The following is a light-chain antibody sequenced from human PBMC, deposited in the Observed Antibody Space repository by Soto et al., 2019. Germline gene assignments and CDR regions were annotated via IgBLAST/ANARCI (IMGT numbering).Light chain of an antibody. Sequence: QSVLTQPPSASGTPGQRVTISCSGSNSNSGSNYVYWYQQFPGTAPKLLIYSNIQQPSGVPARFSGSKSGTTAYLAISGLRSEDEADYYCAAWDNSLNGRVFGGGTKLTVL. CDR1: NSNSGSNY. J-gene: IGLJ3*02. CDR2: SNI. V-gene: IGLV1-47*02. CDR3: AAWDNSLNGRV.